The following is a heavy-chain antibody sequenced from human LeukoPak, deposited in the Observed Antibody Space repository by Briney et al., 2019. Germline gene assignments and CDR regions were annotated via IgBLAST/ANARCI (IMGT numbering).Heavy chain of an antibody. CDR3: ARLTKNDSGSFRFGKKKRGYMDV. Sequence: SETLSLTCTVSGGSISSYYWSWIRQPPGKGLEWIGYIYYSGSTNYNPSLKSRVTISVDTSKNQFSLKLSSVTAADTAVYYCARLTKNDSGSFRFGKKKRGYMDVWGKGTTVTVSS. V-gene: IGHV4-59*01. D-gene: IGHD3-10*01. J-gene: IGHJ6*03. CDR1: GGSISSYY. CDR2: IYYSGST.